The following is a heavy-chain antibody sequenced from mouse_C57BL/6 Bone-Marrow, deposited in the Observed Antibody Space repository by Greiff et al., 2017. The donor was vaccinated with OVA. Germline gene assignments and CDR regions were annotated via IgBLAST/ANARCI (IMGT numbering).Heavy chain of an antibody. Sequence: QVQLQQSGPGLVQPSQSLSITCTVSGFSLTSYGVHWVRQSPGKGLEWLGVIWSGGSTDYNAAFISRLSISKDNSKSQVFFKMNSLQADDTAIYYCARNRPLYYYGSSSYCYFDVWGTGTTVTVSS. D-gene: IGHD1-1*01. CDR3: ARNRPLYYYGSSSYCYFDV. V-gene: IGHV2-2*01. CDR1: GFSLTSYG. J-gene: IGHJ1*03. CDR2: IWSGGST.